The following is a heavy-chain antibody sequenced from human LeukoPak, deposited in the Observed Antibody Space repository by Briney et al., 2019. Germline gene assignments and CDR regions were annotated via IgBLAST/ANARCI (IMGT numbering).Heavy chain of an antibody. J-gene: IGHJ4*02. CDR3: ASQSGETYYDFWSGYSLYFDY. D-gene: IGHD3-3*01. V-gene: IGHV3-21*01. Sequence: GGSLRLSCAASGFTFSSYSMNWVRQAPGKGLEWVPSISSSSSYIYYADSVKGRFTISRDNAKNSLYLQMNSLRAEDTAVYYCASQSGETYYDFWSGYSLYFDYWGQGTLVTVSS. CDR2: ISSSSSYI. CDR1: GFTFSSYS.